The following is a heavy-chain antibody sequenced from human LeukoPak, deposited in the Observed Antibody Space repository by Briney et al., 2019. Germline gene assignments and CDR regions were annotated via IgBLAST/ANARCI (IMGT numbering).Heavy chain of an antibody. D-gene: IGHD3-3*01. V-gene: IGHV1-18*04. J-gene: IGHJ5*02. CDR2: INPNSGGT. CDR3: ARGGSRFSIFGVVIRGSDP. CDR1: GYTFINYY. Sequence: RASVKVSCKASGYTFINYYIYWVRQAPGQGLAWMGWINPNSGGTKYAQKLQGRVTMTTDTSPSTAYMELRSLRSDDTAVYYCARGGSRFSIFGVVIRGSDPWGQGTLVTVSS.